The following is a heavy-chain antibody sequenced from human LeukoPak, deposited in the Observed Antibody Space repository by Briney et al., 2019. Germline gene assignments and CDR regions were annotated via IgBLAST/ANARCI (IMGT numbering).Heavy chain of an antibody. CDR3: ARDYYGSGSYPHFDY. D-gene: IGHD3-10*01. J-gene: IGHJ4*02. V-gene: IGHV4-59*12. CDR2: IYYSGST. CDR1: GGSITSYY. Sequence: SETLSLTCTVSGGSITSYYWSWIRQPPGKGLEWIGYIYYSGSTNYNPSLKSRVTISVDTSKNQFSLKLSSVTAADTAVYYCARDYYGSGSYPHFDYWGQGTLVTVSS.